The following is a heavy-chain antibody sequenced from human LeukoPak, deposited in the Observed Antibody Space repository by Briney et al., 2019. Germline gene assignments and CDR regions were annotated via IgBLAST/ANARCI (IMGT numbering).Heavy chain of an antibody. Sequence: GGSLRLSCAASGFTFSKYSMNWVRQAPGKGLEWVSYISSSTFTISYADSVKGRFTISRDNAKNSLYLQMNSLRVDDTAVYYCARGCGPSCQTPSGYWGQGTLVTVSS. CDR2: ISSSTFTI. D-gene: IGHD2-2*01. CDR3: ARGCGPSCQTPSGY. V-gene: IGHV3-48*01. J-gene: IGHJ4*02. CDR1: GFTFSKYS.